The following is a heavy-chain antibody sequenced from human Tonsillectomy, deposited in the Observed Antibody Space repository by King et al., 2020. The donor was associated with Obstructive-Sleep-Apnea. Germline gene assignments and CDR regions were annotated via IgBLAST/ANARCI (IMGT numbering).Heavy chain of an antibody. V-gene: IGHV3-9*01. Sequence: QLVQSGGGLVQPGRSLRLSCAASGFTFDDYAMHWVRQAPGKGLEWVSGISWSSGSIGYADSVKGRFTISRDNAKNSLYLQMNSLRAEDTALYYCAKGGRLLSDAFDIWGQGTMVTVSS. J-gene: IGHJ3*02. CDR2: ISWSSGSI. CDR1: GFTFDDYA. CDR3: AKGGRLLSDAFDI.